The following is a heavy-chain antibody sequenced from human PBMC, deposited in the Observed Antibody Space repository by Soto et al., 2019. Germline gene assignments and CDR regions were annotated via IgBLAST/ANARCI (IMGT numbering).Heavy chain of an antibody. Sequence: SGPTLVNPTQTLTLTCTFSGFSLSTSGVGVGWIRQPPGKALEWLALIYWDDDKRYSPSLESRLTITKDTSKNQVVLTMTNMDPVDTATYYCAHRNYDILTGPSPFDPWGQGTLVTVSS. J-gene: IGHJ5*02. CDR1: GFSLSTSGVG. D-gene: IGHD3-9*01. CDR2: IYWDDDK. CDR3: AHRNYDILTGPSPFDP. V-gene: IGHV2-5*02.